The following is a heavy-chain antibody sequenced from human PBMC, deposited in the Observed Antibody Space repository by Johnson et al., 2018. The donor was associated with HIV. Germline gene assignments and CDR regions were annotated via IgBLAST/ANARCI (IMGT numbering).Heavy chain of an antibody. D-gene: IGHD2-15*01. CDR3: AREVGYSDAFDI. Sequence: QVQLVESGGGVVQPGRSLRLSCAASGFTFSSYAMHWVRQAPGQGLEWVAVISYDGSNKYSADSLTGRFTISRDNSKNTLYLQMNSLRAEDTAVYYCAREVGYSDAFDIWGQGTMVTVSS. J-gene: IGHJ3*02. CDR2: ISYDGSNK. V-gene: IGHV3-30-3*01. CDR1: GFTFSSYA.